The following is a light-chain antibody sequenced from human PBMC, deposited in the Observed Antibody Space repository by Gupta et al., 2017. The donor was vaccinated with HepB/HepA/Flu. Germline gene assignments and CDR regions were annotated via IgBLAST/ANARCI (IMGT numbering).Light chain of an antibody. V-gene: IGLV3-1*01. Sequence: SYELTQPPSVSVSPGQTASITCSGDKLGDKYACWYQQKPGQSPVLVIYHDSKRPSGIPERFSGSNSGNTATLTISGTQAMDEADYYCQEWDSRTACGVFGGGTKLTVL. J-gene: IGLJ2*01. CDR1: KLGDKY. CDR3: QEWDSRTACGV. CDR2: HDS.